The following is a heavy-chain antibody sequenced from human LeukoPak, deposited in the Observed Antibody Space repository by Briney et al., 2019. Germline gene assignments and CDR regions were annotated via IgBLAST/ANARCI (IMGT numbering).Heavy chain of an antibody. V-gene: IGHV3-23*01. Sequence: GGSLRLSCAASGFSFSSYGMSSVRQAPGKGLEWVSSISDDGRSTYYADSVKGRFTISKDNSKNTMYLQMNNLRAEDTAIYYCAKRVPYTSSSVYFDYWGQGTLVTVSS. CDR2: ISDDGRST. CDR1: GFSFSSYG. D-gene: IGHD6-6*01. CDR3: AKRVPYTSSSVYFDY. J-gene: IGHJ4*02.